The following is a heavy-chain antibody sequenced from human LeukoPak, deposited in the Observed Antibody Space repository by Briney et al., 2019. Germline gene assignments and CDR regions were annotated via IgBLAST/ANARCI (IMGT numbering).Heavy chain of an antibody. J-gene: IGHJ4*02. D-gene: IGHD3-10*01. V-gene: IGHV4-34*01. Sequence: SETLSLTCAVYGGSFSGYYWSWIRQPPGKGLEWIGEINHSGSTNYNPSLKSRVTISVDTSKNQFSLKLSSVTAADTAVYYCARGGQLNYYGSGSYLGYWGQGTLVTVSS. CDR2: INHSGST. CDR3: ARGGQLNYYGSGSYLGY. CDR1: GGSFSGYY.